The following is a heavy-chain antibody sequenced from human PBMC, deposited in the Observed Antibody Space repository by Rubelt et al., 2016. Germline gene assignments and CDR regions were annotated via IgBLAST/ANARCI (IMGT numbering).Heavy chain of an antibody. Sequence: VQLLESGGGLVQPGGSLRLSCAASGFTFSSYAMSWVRQAPGNGLEWIGSIYYSGSTYYNPSLKSRVTISVDTSKNQFSLKLSSVTAADTAVYYCARHSAIAVAGENWFDPWGQGTLVTVSS. J-gene: IGHJ5*02. CDR3: ARHSAIAVAGENWFDP. D-gene: IGHD6-19*01. CDR1: GFTFSSYA. V-gene: IGHV4-39*01. CDR2: IYYSGST.